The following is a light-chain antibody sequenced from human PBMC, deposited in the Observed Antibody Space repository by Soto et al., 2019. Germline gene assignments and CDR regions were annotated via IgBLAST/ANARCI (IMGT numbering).Light chain of an antibody. CDR3: GTWDSSLSAVGWV. Sequence: QLVLTQPPSVSAAPGQKVTISCSGSSSNIGNNYVSWYQQLPGTAPKLLIYDNNKRPSGIPDRFSGSKSGTSATLGITGLQTGDEADYYCGTWDSSLSAVGWVFGGGTKLTVL. CDR1: SSNIGNNY. J-gene: IGLJ3*02. CDR2: DNN. V-gene: IGLV1-51*01.